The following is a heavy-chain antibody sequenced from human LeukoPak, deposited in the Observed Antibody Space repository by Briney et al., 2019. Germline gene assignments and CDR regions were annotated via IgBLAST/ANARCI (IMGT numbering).Heavy chain of an antibody. J-gene: IGHJ4*02. D-gene: IGHD2-2*01. CDR3: ANGGEQLEYVVVPAAIAY. Sequence: GGSLRLSCAASGFTFSSYAMHWVRQAPGKGLEYVSAISSNGGSTYSNSVKGRFTISRDNSKNTLYLQMGSLRAEDMAVYYCANGGEQLEYVVVPAAIAYWGQGTLVTVSS. CDR1: GFTFSSYA. CDR2: ISSNGGST. V-gene: IGHV3-64*01.